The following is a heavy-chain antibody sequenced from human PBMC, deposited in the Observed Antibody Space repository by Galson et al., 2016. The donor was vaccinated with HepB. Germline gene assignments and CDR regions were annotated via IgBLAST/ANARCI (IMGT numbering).Heavy chain of an antibody. J-gene: IGHJ6*02. CDR1: GFTFRTYW. D-gene: IGHD6-25*01. Sequence: SLRLSCAASGFTFRTYWMHWVRQVPGEGLVWVARINSGGSSRSYADSVKGRFTISRDNAKNTLYLQMNYLRAEDTAVYYCARRDAAPDVWGQGTTVTVSS. V-gene: IGHV3-74*01. CDR2: INSGGSSR. CDR3: ARRDAAPDV.